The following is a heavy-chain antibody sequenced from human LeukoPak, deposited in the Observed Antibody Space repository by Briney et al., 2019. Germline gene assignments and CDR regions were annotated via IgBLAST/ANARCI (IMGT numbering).Heavy chain of an antibody. CDR2: VYYSGTT. D-gene: IGHD1-20*01. J-gene: IGHJ5*02. CDR3: ARHDNWDQGRHWFDP. CDR1: GGSISSSSYY. Sequence: SETLSLTCTVSGGSISSSSYYWGWIRQPPGEGLEWIGYVYYSGTTNYNPSLNGRVSISLDTSKNQFSLKLSSVTAADTAIYYCARHDNWDQGRHWFDPWGQGTLVTVSS. V-gene: IGHV4-61*05.